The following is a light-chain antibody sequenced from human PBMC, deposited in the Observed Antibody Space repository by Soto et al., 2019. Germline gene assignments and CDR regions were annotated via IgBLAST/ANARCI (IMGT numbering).Light chain of an antibody. Sequence: DIQMTQSPSSLSASVGDRLTITCRASQSISTSLNWYQQTPGKAPKLLIYAASSLQSGVPSRFSGSGSGTDFTLTISSLQPEVFATYYCQQTYNAPRTFGHGPKVDIK. J-gene: IGKJ1*01. CDR2: AAS. V-gene: IGKV1-39*01. CDR3: QQTYNAPRT. CDR1: QSISTS.